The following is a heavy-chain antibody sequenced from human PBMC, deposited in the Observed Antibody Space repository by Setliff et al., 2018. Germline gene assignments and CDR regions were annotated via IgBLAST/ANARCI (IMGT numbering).Heavy chain of an antibody. CDR2: IYNSGST. D-gene: IGHD1-26*01. CDR1: ADSISSSYDY. CDR3: LKKIIAGAGPPYDYFDY. J-gene: IGHJ4*02. Sequence: SETLSLTCNVSADSISSSYDYWAWIRQPPGKGLEWIGSIYNSGSTYYNPSLKSRVSISVDTSKNQFSLKLSSVTAADTAVCYCLKKIIAGAGPPYDYFDYWGQGTLVTVSS. V-gene: IGHV4-39*03.